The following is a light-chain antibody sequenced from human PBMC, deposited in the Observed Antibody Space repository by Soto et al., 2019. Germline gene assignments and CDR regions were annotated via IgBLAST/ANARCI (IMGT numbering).Light chain of an antibody. CDR2: DAS. CDR1: QSVSSY. CDR3: QQRGNWPVT. J-gene: IGKJ1*01. V-gene: IGKV3-11*01. Sequence: EIVLTQSPATLSLSPGERATLSCRASQSVSSYFAWYQQKPGQAPRLLIYDASNRATGILARFSGSGSGTDFTLTISSLEPDDFAVYYCQQRGNWPVTFGQGTRVDIK.